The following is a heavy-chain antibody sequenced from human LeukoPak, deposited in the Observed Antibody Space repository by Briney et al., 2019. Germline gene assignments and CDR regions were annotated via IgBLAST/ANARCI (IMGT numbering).Heavy chain of an antibody. CDR1: GFTLSSYG. Sequence: GGSLRLSCAASGFTLSSYGMHWVRQAPGKGQEWVAVIWYDGSNKYYADSVKGRFTISRDNSKNTLYLQMNSLRAEDTAVYYCAKDRYYYDSSGYLDYWGQGALVTVSS. CDR2: IWYDGSNK. D-gene: IGHD3-22*01. J-gene: IGHJ4*02. V-gene: IGHV3-33*06. CDR3: AKDRYYYDSSGYLDY.